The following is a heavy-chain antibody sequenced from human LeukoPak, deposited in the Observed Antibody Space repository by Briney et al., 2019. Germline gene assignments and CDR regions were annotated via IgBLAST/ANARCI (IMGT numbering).Heavy chain of an antibody. Sequence: RGSLRHSRAASGYTLRTYDIHWVRPAHAKGPEWVAVISDAVRREQYPDSVKGGFTISTDNIRSALCLHMSRLRAEDTAVYYCARWSRERLIDFWGQGTLVTVSS. D-gene: IGHD1-26*01. CDR2: ISDAVRRE. CDR3: ARWSRERLIDF. V-gene: IGHV3-30*03. CDR1: GYTLRTYD. J-gene: IGHJ4*02.